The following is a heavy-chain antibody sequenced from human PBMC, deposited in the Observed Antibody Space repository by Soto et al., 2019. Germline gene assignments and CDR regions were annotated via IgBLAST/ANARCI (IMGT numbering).Heavy chain of an antibody. CDR2: IYDTGISGYTPST. CDR3: ARGEDAFFYYGLDV. V-gene: IGHV4-59*01. CDR1: GGSITSSY. J-gene: IGHJ6*02. Sequence: SETLSLTCTVSGGSITSSYWSWIRRPPGKGLEWIAYIYDTGISGYTPSTSYNPSLKSRVTMSVDTSKSQSSLKLTSVTAADTAVYYCARGEDAFFYYGLDVWGQGITVTVSS.